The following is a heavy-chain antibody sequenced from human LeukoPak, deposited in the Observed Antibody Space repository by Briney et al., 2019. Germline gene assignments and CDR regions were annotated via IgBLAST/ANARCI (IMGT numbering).Heavy chain of an antibody. D-gene: IGHD3-10*01. V-gene: IGHV3-53*01. CDR1: GFIVSSNY. J-gene: IGHJ6*03. CDR2: IYSGGRT. Sequence: GGSLRLSRAASGFIVSSNYMSWVRQAPGKGLEWVSVIYSGGRTFYADSVRGRFTISRDNSKNTLFLQMNSLRAEDTAVYYCARDQYYDSGTYSYYYMDVWGKGTTVTVSS. CDR3: ARDQYYDSGTYSYYYMDV.